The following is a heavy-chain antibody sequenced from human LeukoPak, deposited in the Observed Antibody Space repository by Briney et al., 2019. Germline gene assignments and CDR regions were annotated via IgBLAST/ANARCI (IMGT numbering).Heavy chain of an antibody. CDR2: IYSGGST. J-gene: IGHJ3*02. V-gene: IGHV3-66*01. D-gene: IGHD3-22*01. CDR3: ASRTPYYYDTSGYYDDAFDI. CDR1: EFSVGSNY. Sequence: GGSLRLSCAASEFSVGSNYMTWVRQAPGKGLEWVSLIYSGGSTYYADSVKGRFTISRDNSKNTLYLQMNSLRAEDTAVYYCASRTPYYYDTSGYYDDAFDIWGQGTMVTVSS.